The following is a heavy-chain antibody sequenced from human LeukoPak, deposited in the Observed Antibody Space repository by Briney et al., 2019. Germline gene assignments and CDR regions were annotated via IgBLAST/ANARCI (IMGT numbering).Heavy chain of an antibody. CDR1: GFTFSSYG. Sequence: PGGSLRLSCAASGFTFSSYGMHWVRQAPGKGLEWVALISFDGRNDYYADSVKGRITISRDNSMNTLYLQMSSLRPEDTAVYYCAKDEGWYYFDYWGQGTLVTVSS. J-gene: IGHJ4*02. D-gene: IGHD6-19*01. V-gene: IGHV3-30*18. CDR3: AKDEGWYYFDY. CDR2: ISFDGRND.